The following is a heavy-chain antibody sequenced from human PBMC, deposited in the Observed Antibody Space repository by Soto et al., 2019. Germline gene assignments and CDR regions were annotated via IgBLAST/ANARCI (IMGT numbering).Heavy chain of an antibody. CDR3: ARHGGSYSFDY. J-gene: IGHJ4*02. Sequence: PSETLSLTCPVTGCYTSSYYWSWLRQPPGKGLEWIGYNSYSGSTDYNPSLKSRVTISVDTSKNQFSLKLSSATAADTAVYYCARHGGSYSFDYWGQGTLVTVSS. CDR2: NSYSGST. V-gene: IGHV4-59*08. CDR1: GCYTSSYY. D-gene: IGHD1-26*01.